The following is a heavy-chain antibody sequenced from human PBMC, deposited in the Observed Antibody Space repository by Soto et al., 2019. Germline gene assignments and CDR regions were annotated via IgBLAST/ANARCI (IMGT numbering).Heavy chain of an antibody. J-gene: IGHJ4*02. D-gene: IGHD5-18*01. V-gene: IGHV3-53*01. CDR1: GFTVTSNY. Sequence: PGGSLRLSCAASGFTVTSNYMSWVRQDPGKGLEWVSIIFDYGSTYYADSVKGRFTISRDNAKNTPYLQMSSLRVEDTAVYYCARGPQSGDTPMVRSYFDYWGQGALVTVSS. CDR3: ARGPQSGDTPMVRSYFDY. CDR2: IFDYGST.